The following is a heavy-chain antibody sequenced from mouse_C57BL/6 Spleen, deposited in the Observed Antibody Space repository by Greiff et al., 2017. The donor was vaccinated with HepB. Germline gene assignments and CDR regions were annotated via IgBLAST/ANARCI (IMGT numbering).Heavy chain of an antibody. D-gene: IGHD1-1*01. J-gene: IGHJ3*01. CDR1: GFTFSSYG. CDR3: ARHAIYYGSSSWFAY. V-gene: IGHV5-6*01. Sequence: EVMLVESGGDLVKPGGSLKLSCAASGFTFSSYGMSWVRQTPDKRLEWVATIGSGGSYTYYPDSVKGRFTISRDNAKNTLYLQMSSLKSEDTAMYYCARHAIYYGSSSWFAYWGQGTLVTVSA. CDR2: IGSGGSYT.